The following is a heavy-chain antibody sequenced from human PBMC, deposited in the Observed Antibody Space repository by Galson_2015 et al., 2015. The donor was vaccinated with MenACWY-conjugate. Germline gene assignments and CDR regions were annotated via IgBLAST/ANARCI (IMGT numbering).Heavy chain of an antibody. V-gene: IGHV3-15*01. Sequence: SLRLSCAGSASTFTNAYMSWARQAPGEGLEWVGRIKSQTDGGKTDYAAPVKGRFTISRDDSKNTLYLQMSSLKIEDTAVYYCTTHKPDSWGGLLFHFYMDVWGKGTTVTVSS. D-gene: IGHD2-21*01. CDR2: IKSQTDGGKT. CDR1: ASTFTNAY. J-gene: IGHJ6*03. CDR3: TTHKPDSWGGLLFHFYMDV.